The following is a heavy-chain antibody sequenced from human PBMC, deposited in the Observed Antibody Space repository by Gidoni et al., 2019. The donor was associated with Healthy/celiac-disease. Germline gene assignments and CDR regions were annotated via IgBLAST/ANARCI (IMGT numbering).Heavy chain of an antibody. D-gene: IGHD3-22*01. CDR3: AKSWTGITMIVVDDAFDI. Sequence: EVQLLESGGGLVQPGGSLRLSCAASGFTFRSYAMSWVRQAPGKVLEWVSAISGSGGSTYYADSVKGRFTISRDNSKNTLYLQMNSLRAEDTAVYYCAKSWTGITMIVVDDAFDICGQGTMVTVSS. J-gene: IGHJ3*02. CDR1: GFTFRSYA. V-gene: IGHV3-23*01. CDR2: ISGSGGST.